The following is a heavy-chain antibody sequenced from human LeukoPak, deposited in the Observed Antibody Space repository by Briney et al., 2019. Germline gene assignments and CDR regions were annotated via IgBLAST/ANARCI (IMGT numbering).Heavy chain of an antibody. CDR3: ARDYSSSWYIGWFDP. V-gene: IGHV4-61*02. CDR2: IYTSGST. J-gene: IGHJ5*02. D-gene: IGHD6-13*01. CDR1: GGSISSGSYY. Sequence: PSQTLSLTCTVSGGSISSGSYYWSWIRQPAGKGLEWIGRIYTSGSTNYNPSLKSRVTISVDTSKNQFSLKLSSVTAADTAVYYCARDYSSSWYIGWFDPWGQGTLVTVSS.